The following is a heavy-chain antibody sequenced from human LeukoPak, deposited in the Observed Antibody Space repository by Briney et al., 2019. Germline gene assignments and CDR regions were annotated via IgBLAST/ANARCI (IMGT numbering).Heavy chain of an antibody. D-gene: IGHD1-1*01. CDR2: INHSGST. CDR3: AKWGIGNNWDIDDH. Sequence: SETLSLTCAVYGGSLGGYSWSWIRQPPGKGLEWLGEINHSGSTNYNPSLKSRVTISVDTSKNQFSLKLSSVTAADTAVYYCAKWGIGNNWDIDDHCGQGTLVTVSS. V-gene: IGHV4-34*01. J-gene: IGHJ4*02. CDR1: GGSLGGYS.